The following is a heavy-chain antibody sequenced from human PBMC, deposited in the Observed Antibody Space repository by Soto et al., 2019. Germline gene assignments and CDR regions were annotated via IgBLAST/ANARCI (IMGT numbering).Heavy chain of an antibody. CDR3: ARDAGYQLTGAFDI. CDR2: VTYSGGP. Sequence: QVQVQESGPGLVKPSETLSLTCTVSGGSISTYYWSWIRQPPGKGLEWIGYVTYSGGPTYNPSLRSRVTISVDTCKKFSLILTSVTAADTAVYYCARDAGYQLTGAFDIWGQGTMVTVSS. V-gene: IGHV4-59*01. D-gene: IGHD2-2*01. CDR1: GGSISTYY. J-gene: IGHJ3*02.